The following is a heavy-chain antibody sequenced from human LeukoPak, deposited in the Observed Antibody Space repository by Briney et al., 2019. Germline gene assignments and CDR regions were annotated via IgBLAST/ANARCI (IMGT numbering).Heavy chain of an antibody. CDR1: GGSVSSGSYY. CDR2: IYYSGST. CDR3: ARVSWFGELLWWRKYFQH. V-gene: IGHV4-61*01. Sequence: SETLSLTCTVSGGSVSSGSYYWSWIRQPPGKGLEWIGYIYYSGSTNYNPSLKSRVTISVDTSKNQFSLKLTSVTAADTAVYYCARVSWFGELLWWRKYFQHWGQGTLVTVSS. J-gene: IGHJ1*01. D-gene: IGHD3-10*01.